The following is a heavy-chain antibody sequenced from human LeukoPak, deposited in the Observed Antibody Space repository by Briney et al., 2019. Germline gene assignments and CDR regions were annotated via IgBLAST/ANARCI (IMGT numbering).Heavy chain of an antibody. D-gene: IGHD7-27*01. CDR1: GFSFRTYG. Sequence: GGSLRLSCAASGFSFRTYGMHWVRQAPGKGLEWVAFIRFDGSNTYYADSVNGRFTISRDNSKNTLYLQMNRLTVEATAVYYCAFDPGYWGQGTLVTVSS. V-gene: IGHV3-30*02. CDR3: AFDPGY. J-gene: IGHJ4*02. CDR2: IRFDGSNT.